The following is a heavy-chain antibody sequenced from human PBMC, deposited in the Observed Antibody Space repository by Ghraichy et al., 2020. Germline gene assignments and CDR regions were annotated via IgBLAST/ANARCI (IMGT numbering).Heavy chain of an antibody. V-gene: IGHV3-21*01. CDR1: GFTFSSYS. CDR2: ISSSSIYI. Sequence: GGSLRLSCAASGFTFSSYSMNWVRQAPGKGLEWVSSISSSSIYIYYADSVKGRFTISRDNAKNSLYLQMNSLRAEDTAVYYCARRVGSGYDYFDLWGRGTLVTVSS. J-gene: IGHJ2*01. D-gene: IGHD3-3*01. CDR3: ARRVGSGYDYFDL.